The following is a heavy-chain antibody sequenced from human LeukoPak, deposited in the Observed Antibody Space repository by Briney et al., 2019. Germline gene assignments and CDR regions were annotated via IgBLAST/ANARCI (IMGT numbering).Heavy chain of an antibody. V-gene: IGHV4-39*07. CDR3: AREVVRGVIITDDLREVFDY. CDR2: ISYSGST. CDR1: GGSISSSSYY. Sequence: SSETLSLTCTVSGGSISSSSYYWGWIRQPPGKGLEWIGSISYSGSTYYNPSLKSRVTISVDTSKNQFSLKLSSVTAADTAVYYCAREVVRGVIITDDLREVFDYWGQGTLVTVSS. D-gene: IGHD3-10*01. J-gene: IGHJ4*02.